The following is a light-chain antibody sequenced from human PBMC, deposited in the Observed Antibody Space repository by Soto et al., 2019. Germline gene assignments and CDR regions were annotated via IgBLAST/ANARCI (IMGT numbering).Light chain of an antibody. J-gene: IGKJ4*01. CDR2: SAS. Sequence: DLPMTQSPSSLSASVGDRVTITCRASQSISTFLNWYQHRPGKAPKLLIYSASTLQSGVPPRFSGSGSGTDFTLTISSLQPEDFATYYCQQSYNTLTFGGGTKVEIK. CDR3: QQSYNTLT. CDR1: QSISTF. V-gene: IGKV1-39*01.